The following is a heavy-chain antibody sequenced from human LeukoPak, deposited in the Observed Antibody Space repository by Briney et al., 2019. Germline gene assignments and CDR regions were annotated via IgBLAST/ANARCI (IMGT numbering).Heavy chain of an antibody. CDR3: ARRGSSGWTPIDY. CDR1: GGSISSYY. Sequence: SETLSLTCTVSGGSISSYYWSWIRQPPGKGLEWTGYIYYSGSTNYNPSLKSRVTISVDTSKNQFSLKLSSVTAADTAVYYCARRGSSGWTPIDYWGQGTLVTVSS. J-gene: IGHJ4*02. V-gene: IGHV4-59*01. CDR2: IYYSGST. D-gene: IGHD6-19*01.